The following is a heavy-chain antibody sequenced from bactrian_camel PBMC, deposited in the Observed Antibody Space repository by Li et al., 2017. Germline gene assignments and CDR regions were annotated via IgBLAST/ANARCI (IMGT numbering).Heavy chain of an antibody. D-gene: IGHD2*01. CDR2: ITSDGSIT. Sequence: VQLVESGGGLVQPGGSLRLSCAASGFTFSSYDMSWVRQAPGKGLEWVSGITSDGSITDYADSVKGRFTISQDNAKNALALQMTSLKSEDTAMYFCPVDRKRICAYYSGGYSDIDRYFGYWGQGTQVTVS. CDR1: GFTFSSYD. J-gene: IGHJ6*01. CDR3: PVDRKRICAYYSGGYSDIDRYFGY. V-gene: IGHV3S6*01.